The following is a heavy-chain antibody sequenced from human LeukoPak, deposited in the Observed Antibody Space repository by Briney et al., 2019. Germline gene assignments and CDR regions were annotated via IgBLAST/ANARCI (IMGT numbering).Heavy chain of an antibody. CDR3: ARLRRDGFLDY. J-gene: IGHJ4*02. V-gene: IGHV3-21*01. Sequence: GGSLRLSCAASGFTFSSYSMNWVRQAPGKGLEWVSSISSSSSYIYYADSVKGRFTISRDNAKNSLYLQMNSLRAEDAAVYYCARLRRDGFLDYWGQGTLVTVSS. D-gene: IGHD5-24*01. CDR2: ISSSSSYI. CDR1: GFTFSSYS.